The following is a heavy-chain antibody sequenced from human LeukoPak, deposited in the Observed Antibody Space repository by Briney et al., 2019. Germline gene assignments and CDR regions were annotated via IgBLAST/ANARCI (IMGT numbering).Heavy chain of an antibody. CDR1: GFTFSRYW. D-gene: IGHD6-19*01. CDR3: ARELQTSGFDP. Sequence: PGGSLRLSCAASGFTFSRYWMHWVRQAPGKGLEWVAYISGSGNSMDYPDSVKGRFTISRDNAKNSLYLQMNSLRADDTALYYCARELQTSGFDPWGQGTLVTVSS. CDR2: ISGSGNSM. J-gene: IGHJ5*02. V-gene: IGHV3-48*03.